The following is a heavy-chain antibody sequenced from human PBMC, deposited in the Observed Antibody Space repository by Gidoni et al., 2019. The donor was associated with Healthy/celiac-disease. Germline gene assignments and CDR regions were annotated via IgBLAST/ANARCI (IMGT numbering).Heavy chain of an antibody. CDR3: ARGYSGYDEVDAFDI. J-gene: IGHJ3*02. D-gene: IGHD5-12*01. V-gene: IGHV3-53*01. CDR1: GLTVRSNY. CDR2: IYSCVST. Sequence: EVQLVEAGGGLIQPGGYMRLSCAASGLTVRSNYMSWVRQAPGKGLECVSVIYSCVSTYYADSVKGRFTISRDNSKNTLYLQMNSLRAEDTAVYYCARGYSGYDEVDAFDIWGQGTMVTVSS.